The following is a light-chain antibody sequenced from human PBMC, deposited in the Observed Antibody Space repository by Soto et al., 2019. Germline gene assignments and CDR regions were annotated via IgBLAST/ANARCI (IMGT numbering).Light chain of an antibody. V-gene: IGLV2-8*01. CDR2: EVS. Sequence: QSSLTQPPSASGSPGQSVTISCTGSSSDVGGYNDVSCYQQDPGKAPKLMIHEVSKRPSGVPDRFSGSKSGKTASLTVSGLQTADEADYYCSSYAGSNKSVFGTGTKVTVL. J-gene: IGLJ1*01. CDR3: SSYAGSNKSV. CDR1: SSDVGGYND.